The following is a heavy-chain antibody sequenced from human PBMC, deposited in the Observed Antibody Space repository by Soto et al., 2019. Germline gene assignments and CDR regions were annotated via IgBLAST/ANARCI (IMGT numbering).Heavy chain of an antibody. D-gene: IGHD3-10*01. J-gene: IGHJ6*02. CDR2: ISYDGSNK. Sequence: GGSLRLSCAASGFTFSSYAMHWVRQAPGKGLEWVAVISYDGSNKYYADSVKGRFTISRDNSKNTLYLQMNSLRAEDTAVYYCARYRSGYGSGSYYYYYGMDVWGQGTTVTVSS. V-gene: IGHV3-30-3*01. CDR3: ARYRSGYGSGSYYYYYGMDV. CDR1: GFTFSSYA.